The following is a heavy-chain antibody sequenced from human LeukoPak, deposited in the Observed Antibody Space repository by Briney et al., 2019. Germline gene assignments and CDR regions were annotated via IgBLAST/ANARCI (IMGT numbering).Heavy chain of an antibody. V-gene: IGHV3-30*04. D-gene: IGHD3-10*01. CDR3: ASHITMAGDY. CDR2: ISYDGSNK. CDR1: GFTFSSYA. Sequence: GGSLRLSCAASGFTFSSYATHWVRQAPGKGLEWVAVISYDGSNKYYADSVKGRFTISRDNSKNTLYLQMNSLRAEDTAVYYCASHITMAGDYWGQGTLVTVSS. J-gene: IGHJ4*02.